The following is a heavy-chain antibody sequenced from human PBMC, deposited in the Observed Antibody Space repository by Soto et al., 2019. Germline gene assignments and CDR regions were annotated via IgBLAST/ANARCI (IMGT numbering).Heavy chain of an antibody. D-gene: IGHD6-6*01. CDR3: ARGQWGIAARRRRQDGMDV. V-gene: IGHV3-30-3*01. CDR2: ISYDGSNK. Sequence: GGSLRLSCAASGFTFSSYAMHWVRQAPGKGLEWVAVISYDGSNKYYADSVKGRFTISRDNSKNTLYLQMNSLRAEDTAVYYCARGQWGIAARRRRQDGMDVWGQGTTVTVSS. CDR1: GFTFSSYA. J-gene: IGHJ6*02.